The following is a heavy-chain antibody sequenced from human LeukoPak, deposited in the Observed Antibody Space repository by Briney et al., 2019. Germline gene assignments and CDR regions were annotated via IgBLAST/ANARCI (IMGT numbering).Heavy chain of an antibody. V-gene: IGHV3-43*02. CDR1: GFTFDEYA. CDR2: ISGDGVRT. Sequence: AGSLRLSCAASGFTFDEYAIHWVRQAPGKGLEWVSLISGDGVRTFYRDSVKGRFTISRDNSKNSLYLQMNSLRTEDTALYYCAKDLTSVYDAFNIWGQGTMVTVSS. J-gene: IGHJ3*02. CDR3: AKDLTSVYDAFNI.